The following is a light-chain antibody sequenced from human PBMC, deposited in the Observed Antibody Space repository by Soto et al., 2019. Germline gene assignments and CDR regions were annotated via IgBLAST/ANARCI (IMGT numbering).Light chain of an antibody. Sequence: EIVLTQSPATLSLSPGERATLSCSASQSVSSYLACYQQKPGQPPRLLIYDASNRATGIPPRFSGSGSGTDFTLTISSLEPEDFAVYYCQQRSNWPVFTFGPRTKVDIK. V-gene: IGKV3-11*01. CDR3: QQRSNWPVFT. CDR1: QSVSSY. J-gene: IGKJ3*01. CDR2: DAS.